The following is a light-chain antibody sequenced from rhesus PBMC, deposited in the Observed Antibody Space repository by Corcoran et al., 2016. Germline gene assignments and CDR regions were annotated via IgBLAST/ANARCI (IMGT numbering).Light chain of an antibody. Sequence: DIVMTQTPLSLPVTPGEPASISCRSSQSLLDSDGYTHLHWYLQKPGQSPQLLIYLGSNRASGVPDRFSGSGLGTDFTLKISRVGAEDVGVYYCMQTLQTPPTFGQGTKVEIK. V-gene: IGKV2-78*01. CDR1: QSLLDSDGYTH. J-gene: IGKJ1*01. CDR3: MQTLQTPPT. CDR2: LGS.